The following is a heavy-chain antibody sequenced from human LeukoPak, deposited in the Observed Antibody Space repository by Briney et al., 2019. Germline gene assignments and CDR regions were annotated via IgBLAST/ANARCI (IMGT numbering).Heavy chain of an antibody. CDR1: GGTFSSYG. D-gene: IGHD3/OR15-3a*01. CDR3: ARDQRTDFSDLGHWFDP. CDR2: IIPMFGTT. J-gene: IGHJ5*02. V-gene: IGHV1-69*05. Sequence: ASVKVSCNTSGGTFSSYGISWVRQAPGQGLKWMGAIIPMFGTTNYAQKFQGRVTITTDESTSTAYIELSSLRSEDTAVYYCARDQRTDFSDLGHWFDPWGQGTLVTVSS.